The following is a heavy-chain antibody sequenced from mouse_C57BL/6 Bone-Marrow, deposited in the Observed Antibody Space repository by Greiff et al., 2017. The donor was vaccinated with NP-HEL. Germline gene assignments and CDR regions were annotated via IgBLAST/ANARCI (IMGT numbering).Heavy chain of an antibody. Sequence: EVQLQQSGPELVKPGDSVKISCKASGYSFTGYFMNWVMQSPGKSLEWIGRINPYNGDTFYNQKFKGKATLTVDKSSSTAHMELRSLTSEDSAVYYCARESPYGNFSWFADWGQGTLVTVSA. V-gene: IGHV1-20*01. D-gene: IGHD2-10*02. CDR1: GYSFTGYF. CDR2: INPYNGDT. J-gene: IGHJ3*01. CDR3: ARESPYGNFSWFAD.